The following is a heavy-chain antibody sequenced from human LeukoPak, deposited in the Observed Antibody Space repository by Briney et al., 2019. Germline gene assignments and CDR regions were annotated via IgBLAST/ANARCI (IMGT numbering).Heavy chain of an antibody. CDR3: ASDSPYYGMDV. CDR1: GLAFSAYK. Sequence: GGSLRLSCAASGLAFSAYKMHWVRQAPRKGLVWVSRISTDGYTTDYADFVQGRFTISRDNAKNTLYLQMSGLRVEDTAVYHCASDSPYYGMDVWGQGTTVTVSS. CDR2: ISTDGYTT. J-gene: IGHJ6*02. V-gene: IGHV3-74*01.